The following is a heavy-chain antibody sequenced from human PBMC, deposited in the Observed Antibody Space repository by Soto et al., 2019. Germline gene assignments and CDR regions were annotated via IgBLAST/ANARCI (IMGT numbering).Heavy chain of an antibody. D-gene: IGHD3-3*02. Sequence: GGSLRLSCAASGFTFSSYAMSWVRQAPGKGLEWVSAISGSGGSAYYADSVKGRFTISRDNSKNTLYLQMNSLRAEDTAVYYCAKDTASIPLEYFQHWGQGTLVTVSS. CDR2: ISGSGGSA. J-gene: IGHJ1*01. CDR1: GFTFSSYA. CDR3: AKDTASIPLEYFQH. V-gene: IGHV3-23*01.